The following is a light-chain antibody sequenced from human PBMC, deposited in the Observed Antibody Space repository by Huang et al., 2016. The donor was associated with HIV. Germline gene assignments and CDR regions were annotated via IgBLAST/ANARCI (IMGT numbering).Light chain of an antibody. CDR1: QYISTN. V-gene: IGKV3-15*01. Sequence: ERVMTQPPYPLSGSPGERATLTFRASQYISTNLAWYQQKPGQAPRLLIYDASTRVADIPARFSGSGSGTEFTLAISSLQSEDFAVYYCLQYNNWPRTFGQGTKLEIK. CDR3: LQYNNWPRT. CDR2: DAS. J-gene: IGKJ2*01.